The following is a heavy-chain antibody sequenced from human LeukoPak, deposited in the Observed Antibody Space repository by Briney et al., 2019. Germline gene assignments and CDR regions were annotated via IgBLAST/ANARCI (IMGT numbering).Heavy chain of an antibody. V-gene: IGHV3-30-3*01. CDR2: ISYDGSNK. J-gene: IGHJ4*02. CDR1: GLTLSSYA. Sequence: GGSLRLSCAASGLTLSSYAMHWVRQAPGKGLEWVAVISYDGSNKYYADSVKGRFTISRDNSKNTLYLQMNSLRAEDTAVYYCARDSDSGSYWTYWGQGTLVTVSS. D-gene: IGHD1-26*01. CDR3: ARDSDSGSYWTY.